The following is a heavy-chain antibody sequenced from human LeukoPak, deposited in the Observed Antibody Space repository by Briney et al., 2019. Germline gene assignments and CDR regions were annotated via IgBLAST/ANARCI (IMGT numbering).Heavy chain of an antibody. CDR2: INHSGSP. J-gene: IGHJ4*02. D-gene: IGHD2-2*01. CDR3: ARVASSHWYFSRAKYYFDY. CDR1: GGSFSGFY. Sequence: SETLSLTCAVYGGSFSGFYWSWIRQPPGKGLEWIGGINHSGSPNYIPSLENRVTISLDTSKNQFSLRLNSVTAADTAVYYCARVASSHWYFSRAKYYFDYWGQGTLVTVSS. V-gene: IGHV4-34*01.